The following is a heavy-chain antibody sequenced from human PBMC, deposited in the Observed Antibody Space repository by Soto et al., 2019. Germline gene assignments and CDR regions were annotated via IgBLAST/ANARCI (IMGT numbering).Heavy chain of an antibody. V-gene: IGHV1-46*01. J-gene: IGHJ4*02. D-gene: IGHD6-13*01. CDR1: GYTFTSFY. CDR2: VNPSGGST. CDR3: ARGSWYPFAS. Sequence: GASVKVSCKASGYTFTSFYMHWIRQAPGQGLEWVGIVNPSGGSTSYAQKFQDRVTMTRDTSTGTVYMELSSLRSEDTAVYYCARGSWYPFASWGQGTLVPVSS.